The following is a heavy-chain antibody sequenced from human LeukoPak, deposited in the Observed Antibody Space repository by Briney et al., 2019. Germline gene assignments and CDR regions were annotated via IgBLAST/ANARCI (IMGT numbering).Heavy chain of an antibody. Sequence: ASVKVSCKASGYTFTGYYMHRVRQAPGQGFEWMAWINPNSGGTNYAQKFQGRVTMTRDTSISTAYMELSRLRSDDTAVYYCARDLYGGTSATFDYWGQGTLVTVSS. CDR3: ARDLYGGTSATFDY. V-gene: IGHV1-2*02. CDR1: GYTFTGYY. CDR2: INPNSGGT. J-gene: IGHJ4*02. D-gene: IGHD4-23*01.